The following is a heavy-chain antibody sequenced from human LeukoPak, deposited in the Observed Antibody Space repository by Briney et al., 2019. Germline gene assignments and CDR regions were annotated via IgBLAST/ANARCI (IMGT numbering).Heavy chain of an antibody. J-gene: IGHJ5*02. V-gene: IGHV3-21*01. CDR3: ARDSHPVEHWRVPLPS. Sequence: GGSLRLSCAASGFTFRAYSMNWVRQAPGKGLEWVSSISGGTSSYIYYADSRKGRFTISRDNGYNPLYLQMNSLRAEDTAVYYCARDSHPVEHWRVPLPSWGQGTLVIVSS. CDR1: GFTFRAYS. CDR2: ISGGTSSYI. D-gene: IGHD3-3*02.